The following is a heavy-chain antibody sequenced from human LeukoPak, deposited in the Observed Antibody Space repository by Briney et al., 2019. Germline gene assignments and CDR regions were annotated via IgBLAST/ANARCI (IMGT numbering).Heavy chain of an antibody. Sequence: ASVKVSCKASGGTFSSYAISWVRQAPGQGLEWMGGIIPIFGTANYAQKFQGRVTITTDESTSTAYMELRSLRSDDTAVYYCARGAIAAAVLDYWGQGTLVTVSS. CDR3: ARGAIAAAVLDY. V-gene: IGHV1-69*05. D-gene: IGHD6-13*01. J-gene: IGHJ4*02. CDR2: IIPIFGTA. CDR1: GGTFSSYA.